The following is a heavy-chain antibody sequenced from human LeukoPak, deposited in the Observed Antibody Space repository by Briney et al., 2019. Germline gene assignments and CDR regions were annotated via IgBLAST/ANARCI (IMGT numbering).Heavy chain of an antibody. J-gene: IGHJ4*02. CDR1: GFTFSSYA. CDR2: INWNGGST. CDR3: ARAADYYDSSGYYNY. D-gene: IGHD3-22*01. V-gene: IGHV3-20*01. Sequence: PGGSLRLSCAASGFTFSSYAMSWVRQAPGKGLEWVSGINWNGGSTGYADSVKGRFTISRDNAKNSLYLQMNSLRAEDTALYHCARAADYYDSSGYYNYWGQGTLVTVSS.